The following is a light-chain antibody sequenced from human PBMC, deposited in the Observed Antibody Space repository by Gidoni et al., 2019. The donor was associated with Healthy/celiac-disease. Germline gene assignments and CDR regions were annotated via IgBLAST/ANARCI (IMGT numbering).Light chain of an antibody. J-gene: IGLJ2*01. CDR1: SSNIGSNY. Sequence: PHSASGTPGQRVTISCSGSSSNIGSNYVYWYQQLPGTAPKLLIYRNNQRPSGVPDRFSGSKSGTSASLAISGLRSEDEADYYCAAWDDSLSGVVFGGGTKLTVL. CDR3: AAWDDSLSGVV. V-gene: IGLV1-47*01. CDR2: RNN.